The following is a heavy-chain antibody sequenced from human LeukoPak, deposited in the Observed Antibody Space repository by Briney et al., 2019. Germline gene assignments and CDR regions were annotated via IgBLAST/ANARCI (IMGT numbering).Heavy chain of an antibody. J-gene: IGHJ6*02. CDR2: INPSGGST. V-gene: IGHV1-46*01. Sequence: ASVKVSCKASGYTFTSYYIHWVRQAPGQGLAWMGVINPSGGSTTYAQNFQGRVTMTTDTSTSTVYMELSSLGSEDTAVYYCARDRASGSYQVSFCYDLDVWGLGPTVTVSS. CDR3: ARDRASGSYQVSFCYDLDV. D-gene: IGHD3-10*01. CDR1: GYTFTSYY.